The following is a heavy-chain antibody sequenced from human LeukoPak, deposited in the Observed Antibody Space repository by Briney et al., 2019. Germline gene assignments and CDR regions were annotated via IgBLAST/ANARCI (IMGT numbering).Heavy chain of an antibody. V-gene: IGHV4-39*01. CDR2: IYYSGST. CDR3: AEGIAAAGTRRIDDY. D-gene: IGHD6-13*01. J-gene: IGHJ4*02. CDR1: GGSISSSSYY. Sequence: SETLSLTCTVSGGSISSSSYYWGWIRQPPGKGLEWIGSIYYSGSTYYNPSLKSRVTISVDTSKNQFSLKLSSVTAADTAVYYCAEGIAAAGTRRIDDYWGQGTLVTVSS.